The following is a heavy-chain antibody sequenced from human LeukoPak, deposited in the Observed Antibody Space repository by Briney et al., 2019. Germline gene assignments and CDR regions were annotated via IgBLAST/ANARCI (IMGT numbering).Heavy chain of an antibody. J-gene: IGHJ3*02. CDR2: IIPIFGTA. CDR3: ASFMSIDVVVVAGGPGRIMDI. CDR1: GGTFSSYA. Sequence: GSSVKVSCKAPGGTFSSYAISWVRQAPGQGLEWMGRIIPIFGTANYAQKFQGRVTITTDESTSTAYMELGSLRSEDTAVYYCASFMSIDVVVVAGGPGRIMDIWGQGTMVTVSS. V-gene: IGHV1-69*05. D-gene: IGHD2-15*01.